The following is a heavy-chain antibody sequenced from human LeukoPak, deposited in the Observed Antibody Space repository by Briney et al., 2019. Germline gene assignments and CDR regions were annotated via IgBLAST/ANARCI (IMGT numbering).Heavy chain of an antibody. CDR3: AKDRGPRGYSYGIDY. Sequence: ASVKVSCTASGYTFTSYYMHWVRQAPGQGLEWMGIINPSGGSTSYAQKFQGRVTMTRDTSTSTVYMELSSLRAEDTAVYYCAKDRGPRGYSYGIDYWGQGTLVTVSS. J-gene: IGHJ4*02. D-gene: IGHD5-18*01. CDR1: GYTFTSYY. V-gene: IGHV1-46*01. CDR2: INPSGGST.